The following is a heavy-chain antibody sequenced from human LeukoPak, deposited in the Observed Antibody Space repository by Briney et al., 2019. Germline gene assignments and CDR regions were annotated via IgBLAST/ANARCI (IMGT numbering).Heavy chain of an antibody. CDR1: GFTFDDYA. J-gene: IGHJ4*02. V-gene: IGHV3-43*02. CDR3: AKAGYFDWLLYY. D-gene: IGHD3-9*01. Sequence: GSLRLSCAASGFTFDDYAIHWVRQAPGKDLEWVSLISGDGGSTYYADSVKGRFTISRDNSKNSLYLQMNSLRTEDTALYYCAKAGYFDWLLYYWGQGTLVTVSS. CDR2: ISGDGGST.